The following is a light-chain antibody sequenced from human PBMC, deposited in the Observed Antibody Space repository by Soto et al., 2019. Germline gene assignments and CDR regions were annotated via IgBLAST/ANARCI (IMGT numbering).Light chain of an antibody. J-gene: IGKJ4*02. CDR1: QGIGND. Sequence: AIQMTQSPSSLSVSVGDRVTITCRASQGIGNDVGWYQQTPGKAPKLLIYAASSLQSGVPSRFSGSRSGTEFTLTISSLQPEDFATYYCLQDHNYPLTFGGGTKVEIK. CDR3: LQDHNYPLT. V-gene: IGKV1-6*01. CDR2: AAS.